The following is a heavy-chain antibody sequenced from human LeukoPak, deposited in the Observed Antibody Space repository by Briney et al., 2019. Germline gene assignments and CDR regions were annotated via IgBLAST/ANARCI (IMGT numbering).Heavy chain of an antibody. J-gene: IGHJ1*01. CDR2: FDPEDGET. V-gene: IGHV1-24*01. CDR1: GYTLTELS. D-gene: IGHD6-13*01. CDR3: ARDVDSSSWYEGPNSAEYFQH. Sequence: ASVKVSCKVSGYTLTELSMHWVRQAPGKGLEWMGGFDPEDGETIYAQKFQGRVTMTTDTSTSTAYMELRSLRSDDTAVYYCARDVDSSSWYEGPNSAEYFQHWGQGTLVTVSS.